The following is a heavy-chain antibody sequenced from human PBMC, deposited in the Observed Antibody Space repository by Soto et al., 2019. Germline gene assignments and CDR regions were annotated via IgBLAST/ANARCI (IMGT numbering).Heavy chain of an antibody. CDR1: FSSYA. CDR3: ARPYSGSYPYYYYGMDV. V-gene: IGHV1-69*01. Sequence: FSSYAISWVRQAPGQGLEWMGGIIPIFGTANYAQKFQGRVTITADESTSTAYMELSSLRSEDTAVYYCARPYSGSYPYYYYGMDVWGQGTTVTVSS. D-gene: IGHD1-26*01. J-gene: IGHJ6*02. CDR2: IIPIFGTA.